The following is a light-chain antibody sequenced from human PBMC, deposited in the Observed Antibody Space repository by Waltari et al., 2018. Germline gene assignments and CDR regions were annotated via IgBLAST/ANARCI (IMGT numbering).Light chain of an antibody. CDR1: ESVRRA. V-gene: IGKV3-20*01. J-gene: IGKJ1*01. CDR2: DSS. Sequence: RATPACRTSESVRRALIWYQQKPGQAPRLLIYDSSTRATGVPDRFSGSGFGTDFSLTISRLEPEDFAVYYCQHNVRLPVTFGQGTRVEIK. CDR3: QHNVRLPVT.